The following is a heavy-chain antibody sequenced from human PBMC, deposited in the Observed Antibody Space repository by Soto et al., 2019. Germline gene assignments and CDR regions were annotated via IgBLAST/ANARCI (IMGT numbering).Heavy chain of an antibody. CDR1: GGTFSSYA. Sequence: SVKVSCKASGGTFSSYAISWVRQAPGQGLEWMGGIIPIFGTANYAQKFQGRVTITADESTSTAYMELSSLRSEDTAVYYCARGSSIVVVTAAIMYSYGMDVWGQGTTVTVSS. V-gene: IGHV1-69*13. D-gene: IGHD2-2*01. CDR3: ARGSSIVVVTAAIMYSYGMDV. J-gene: IGHJ6*02. CDR2: IIPIFGTA.